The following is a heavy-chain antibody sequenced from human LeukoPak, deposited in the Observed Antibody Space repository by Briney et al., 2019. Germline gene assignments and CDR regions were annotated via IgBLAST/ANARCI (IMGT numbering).Heavy chain of an antibody. V-gene: IGHV3-7*01. D-gene: IGHD3-10*01. J-gene: IGHJ6*02. CDR1: GFTFSSYW. CDR3: ARDNYYGSGSSYYYYGMDV. Sequence: PGGSLRLSCAASGFTFSSYWMSWVRQAPGKGLEWVANIKQDGSEKYYVDSVKGRFTISRDNAKNSLYLQMNSLRAEDTAVYYCARDNYYGSGSSYYYYGMDVWGQGTTVTVSS. CDR2: IKQDGSEK.